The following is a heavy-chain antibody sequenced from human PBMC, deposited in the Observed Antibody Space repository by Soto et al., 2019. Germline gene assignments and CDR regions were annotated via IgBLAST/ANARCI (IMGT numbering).Heavy chain of an antibody. Sequence: QVQLVQSGAEVKKPGASVKVSCKASGYTFSSYDINWVRQATGQGLEWMGWLNPNSGDTGYAQKFQGRVTLTRNTSINTADIELSSLTSDETAVYYCATSGGGWYLYWGQGNLVTVSS. J-gene: IGHJ1*01. CDR2: LNPNSGDT. D-gene: IGHD6-19*01. CDR3: ATSGGGWYLY. V-gene: IGHV1-8*01. CDR1: GYTFSSYD.